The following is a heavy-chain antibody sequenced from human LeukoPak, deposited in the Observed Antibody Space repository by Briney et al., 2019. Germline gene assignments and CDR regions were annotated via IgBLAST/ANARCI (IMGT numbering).Heavy chain of an antibody. D-gene: IGHD6-13*01. CDR1: GYSISSGYY. Sequence: SETLSLTCAVSGYSISSGYYWGWIRQPPGKGLEWIGSIYHSGSTYYNPSLKSRVTISVDASKNQFSLKLSSVTAADTAVYYCARQAAGTQDFDYWGQGTLVTVSS. CDR2: IYHSGST. V-gene: IGHV4-38-2*01. CDR3: ARQAAGTQDFDY. J-gene: IGHJ4*02.